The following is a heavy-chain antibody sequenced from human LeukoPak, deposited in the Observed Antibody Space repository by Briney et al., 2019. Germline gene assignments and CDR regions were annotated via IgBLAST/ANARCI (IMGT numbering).Heavy chain of an antibody. CDR3: AREEDSSGWPDAFDI. Sequence: SETLSLTCTVSGGSISSYYWSWIRQPPGKGLEWIGYIYSSGSTDYNPSLKSRVTISVDTSKNQFSLKLSSVTAADTAVYYCAREEDSSGWPDAFDIWGQGTMVTVSS. J-gene: IGHJ3*02. CDR1: GGSISSYY. V-gene: IGHV4-59*01. CDR2: IYSSGST. D-gene: IGHD6-19*01.